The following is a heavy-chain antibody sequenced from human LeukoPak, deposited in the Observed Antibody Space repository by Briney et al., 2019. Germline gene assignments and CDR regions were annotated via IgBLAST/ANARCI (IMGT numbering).Heavy chain of an antibody. V-gene: IGHV4-39*01. CDR1: GGSISSSSDF. Sequence: SETLSLTCTVSGGSISSSSDFWGWTRQSPGKGLEWIGNIYYSGSTYYNPSLKSRVTISVDTSKNQFSLKLSAVTAADTAVYYCARGFYSDSSGYYPPGEWGQGTLVTVSS. CDR3: ARGFYSDSSGYYPPGE. J-gene: IGHJ4*02. CDR2: IYYSGST. D-gene: IGHD3-22*01.